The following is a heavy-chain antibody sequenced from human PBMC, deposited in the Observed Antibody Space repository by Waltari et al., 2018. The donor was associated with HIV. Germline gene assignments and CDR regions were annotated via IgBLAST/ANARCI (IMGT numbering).Heavy chain of an antibody. V-gene: IGHV3-74*03. Sequence: EVQLVESGGGLVQPGGSLRLSCTASGLAFTSYWMHWARQVPGKGLVWVSGINSDGRRRTYADSLRGRFTISRDNAKNTLFLQMNSLRVEDTALYYCARSLHYYGSGRFDFWGQGTLVAVSS. D-gene: IGHD3-10*01. CDR2: INSDGRRR. CDR3: ARSLHYYGSGRFDF. CDR1: GLAFTSYW. J-gene: IGHJ4*02.